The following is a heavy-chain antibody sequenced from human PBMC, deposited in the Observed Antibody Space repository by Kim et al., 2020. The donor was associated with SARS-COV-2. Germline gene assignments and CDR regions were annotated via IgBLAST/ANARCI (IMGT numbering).Heavy chain of an antibody. Sequence: GGSLRLSCVASGFTFSSYAMSWVRQAPGKGLEWVSGISGSGGRADYADSVKGRFTISRDNSKNTLYLQMNSLRAEDTAVYYCAKSKYGSETFAFVYYYGMDVWGQGTTVTVSS. CDR2: ISGSGGRA. CDR1: GFTFSSYA. D-gene: IGHD3-10*01. J-gene: IGHJ6*02. CDR3: AKSKYGSETFAFVYYYGMDV. V-gene: IGHV3-23*01.